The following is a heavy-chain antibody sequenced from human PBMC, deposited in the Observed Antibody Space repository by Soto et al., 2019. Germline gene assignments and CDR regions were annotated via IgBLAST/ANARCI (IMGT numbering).Heavy chain of an antibody. Sequence: SETLSLTCTVSGGSISSGDYYWSWIRQPPGKGLEWIGYIYYSGSTYYNPSLKSRVTISVDTSKNQFSLKLSSVTAADTAVYYCARGIFRSSMVRGVTDYWGQGTLVTVSS. CDR1: GGSISSGDYY. V-gene: IGHV4-30-4*01. D-gene: IGHD3-10*01. CDR2: IYYSGST. J-gene: IGHJ4*02. CDR3: ARGIFRSSMVRGVTDY.